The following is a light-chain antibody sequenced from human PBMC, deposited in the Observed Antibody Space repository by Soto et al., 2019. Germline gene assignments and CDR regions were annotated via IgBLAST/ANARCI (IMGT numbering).Light chain of an antibody. V-gene: IGKV1-39*01. CDR2: AAS. J-gene: IGKJ2*02. Sequence: DIQMTQSPSSLSASVGDRVSITCQTSQIISTYLNWYQQKPGEAPRLLIYAASSLQSGVPSRFSGSGSGTDFTLTITSRRPEDFANYCCQQGYTAPRTFGQGTKLEI. CDR1: QIISTY. CDR3: QQGYTAPRT.